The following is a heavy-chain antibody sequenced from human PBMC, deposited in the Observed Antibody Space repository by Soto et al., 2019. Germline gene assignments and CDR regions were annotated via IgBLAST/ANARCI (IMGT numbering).Heavy chain of an antibody. CDR1: GFTFSNAW. V-gene: IGHV3-15*01. D-gene: IGHD3-9*01. CDR2: IKSKTDGGTT. Sequence: PGGSLRFSCAASGFTFSNAWMSWVRQAPGKGLEWVGRIKSKTDGGTTDYAAPVKGRFTISRDDSKNTLYLQMNSLKTEDTAVYYCTSTAPQGAYYDILTGYTRWGQRTLVTVSS. J-gene: IGHJ4*02. CDR3: TSTAPQGAYYDILTGYTR.